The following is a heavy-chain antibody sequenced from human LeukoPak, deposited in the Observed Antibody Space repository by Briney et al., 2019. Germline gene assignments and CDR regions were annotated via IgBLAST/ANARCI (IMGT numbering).Heavy chain of an antibody. CDR1: GGSISSYY. CDR3: ARVKGVVAVNWFDP. J-gene: IGHJ5*02. Sequence: SETLSLTCTVSGGSISSYYWSWIRQPPGKGLEWIGYIYYSGSTNYNPSLKSRVTISVDTSKNQFSLKLSSVTAADTAVYYCARVKGVVAVNWFDPWGQGTLVTASS. V-gene: IGHV4-59*01. CDR2: IYYSGST. D-gene: IGHD2-15*01.